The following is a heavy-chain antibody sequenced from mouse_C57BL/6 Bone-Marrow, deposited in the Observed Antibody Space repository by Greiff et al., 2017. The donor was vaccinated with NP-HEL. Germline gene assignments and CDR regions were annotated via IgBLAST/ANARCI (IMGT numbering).Heavy chain of an antibody. J-gene: IGHJ3*01. CDR2: INPNNGGT. D-gene: IGHD1-1*01. CDR1: GYTFTDYN. CDR3: ARGYYETY. Sequence: VHVKQSGPELVKPGASVKMSCKASGYTFTDYNMHWVKQSHGKSLEWIGYINPNNGGTSYNQKFKGKATLTVNKSSSTAYMELRSLTSEDSAVYYCARGYYETYWGQGTLVTVSA. V-gene: IGHV1-22*01.